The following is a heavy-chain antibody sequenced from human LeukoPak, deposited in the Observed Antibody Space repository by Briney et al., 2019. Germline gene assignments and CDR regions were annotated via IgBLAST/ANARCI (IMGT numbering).Heavy chain of an antibody. J-gene: IGHJ6*03. CDR1: GFTFSSYS. V-gene: IGHV3-21*01. CDR3: ARDYGGNSVYYYYMDI. D-gene: IGHD4-23*01. Sequence: GGSLRLSCAASGFTFSSYSMNWVRQAPGKGLEWVSSISSSSYIYYADSVKGRFTISRDNAKNSLYLQMNSLRAEDTAVYYCARDYGGNSVYYYYMDIWGKGTTVTVSS. CDR2: ISSSSYI.